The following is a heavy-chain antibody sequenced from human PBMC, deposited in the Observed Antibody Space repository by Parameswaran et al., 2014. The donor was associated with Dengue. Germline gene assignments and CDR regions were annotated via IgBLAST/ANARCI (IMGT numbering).Heavy chain of an antibody. CDR3: ARAARGWLVDAFDI. J-gene: IGHJ3*02. D-gene: IGHD6-19*01. V-gene: IGHV1-2*02. CDR2: INPNSGGT. Sequence: WVRQAPGQGLEWMGWINPNSGGTNYAQKFQGRVTMTRDTSISTAYMELSRLRSDDTAVYYCARAARGWLVDAFDIWGQGTMVTVSS.